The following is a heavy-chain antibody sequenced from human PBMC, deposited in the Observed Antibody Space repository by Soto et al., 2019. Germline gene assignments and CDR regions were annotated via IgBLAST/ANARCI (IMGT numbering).Heavy chain of an antibody. CDR2: IDYNGVT. J-gene: IGHJ5*01. D-gene: IGHD6-19*01. CDR1: GDSIYTNDYY. V-gene: IGHV4-39*01. CDR3: AYTAVVGTTDFDY. Sequence: ASETLSLTCTVSGDSIYTNDYYWGWIRQPPGRGLEWIGNIDYNGVTYYNRSLKSRVSISRDTSKNQFSLRLTSVTAADTAVYYCAYTAVVGTTDFDYWGQGTLVTVSS.